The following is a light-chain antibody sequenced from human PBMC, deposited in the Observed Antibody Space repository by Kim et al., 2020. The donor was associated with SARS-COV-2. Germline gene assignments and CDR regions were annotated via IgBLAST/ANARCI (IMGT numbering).Light chain of an antibody. CDR2: CTN. J-gene: IGLJ2*01. V-gene: IGLV1-44*01. CDR1: RPNIGSNT. CDR3: AAWDDSLNGPV. Sequence: QRFTIPCSAPRPNIGSNTVSGYQQLRGTAPKPLIYCTNQRPSGVPDRFAGSKSGTSASLAISGLQSGDETDYYCAAWDDSLNGPVFGGGTQLTVL.